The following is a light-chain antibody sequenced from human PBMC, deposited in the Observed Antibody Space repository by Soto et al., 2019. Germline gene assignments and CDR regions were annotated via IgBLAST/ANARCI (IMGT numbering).Light chain of an antibody. J-gene: IGKJ1*01. Sequence: DLQMTQSPSSVSASVGDRVTITCRASQGISSWLSWYQHKPGKAPKLLIYVASSLQSGVPSRFSGSGSGTDFTLTISSLQPAEFATYYCQQANSFPWTFGQGTKVEIK. V-gene: IGKV1-12*01. CDR3: QQANSFPWT. CDR2: VAS. CDR1: QGISSW.